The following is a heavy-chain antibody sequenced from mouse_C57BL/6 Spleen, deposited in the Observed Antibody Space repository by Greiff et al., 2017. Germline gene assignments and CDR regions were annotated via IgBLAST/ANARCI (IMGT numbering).Heavy chain of an antibody. V-gene: IGHV1-69*01. CDR1: GYTFTSYW. D-gene: IGHD1-1*02. CDR2: IDPSDSYT. Sequence: QVQLQQPGAELVMPGASVKLSCKASGYTFTSYWMHWVKQRPGQGLEWIGEIDPSDSYTNYNQKFKGKSTLTVDKSSSTADMQLGSLTSEDSAVYYCATMAHWGQGTLVTVSA. J-gene: IGHJ3*01. CDR3: ATMAH.